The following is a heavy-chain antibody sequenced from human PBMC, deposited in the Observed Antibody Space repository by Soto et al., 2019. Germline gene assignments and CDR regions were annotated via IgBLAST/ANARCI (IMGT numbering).Heavy chain of an antibody. CDR3: ARVRFGELV. D-gene: IGHD3-10*01. V-gene: IGHV3-23*01. CDR1: GFTFSSYA. J-gene: IGHJ4*02. CDR2: IGVGGGDR. Sequence: EVQLLESGGGLVQPGGSLRLSCAASGFTFSSYAMSWVRQAPGKGLEWVSIIGVGGGDRYYPESVKGRFTISRDNSRDTLYLEMNSLRVEDTAVYYWARVRFGELVWGQGTLVTVSS.